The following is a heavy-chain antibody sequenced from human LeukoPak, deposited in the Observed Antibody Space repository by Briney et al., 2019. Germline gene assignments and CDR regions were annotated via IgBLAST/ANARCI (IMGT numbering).Heavy chain of an antibody. CDR1: GFTFSNSW. CDR2: MIGGGSEI. Sequence: GESLRLSCAASGFTFSNSWMTWVRQAPGKGLEWVASMIGGGSEIHYVDSVKGRFTISRDNAKNSLYLQMNSLTAEDTAMYYCVRASHHAAWSNPWGQGTLVTASS. CDR3: VRASHHAAWSNP. J-gene: IGHJ5*02. V-gene: IGHV3-7*04. D-gene: IGHD6-25*01.